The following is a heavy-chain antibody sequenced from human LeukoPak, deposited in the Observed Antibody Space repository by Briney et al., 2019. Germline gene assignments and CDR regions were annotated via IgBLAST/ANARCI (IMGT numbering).Heavy chain of an antibody. J-gene: IGHJ4*02. D-gene: IGHD2-15*01. CDR2: ISAYNGNT. CDR3: ASHGYCSGGSCYWL. Sequence: ASVKVSCKASGYTFISYGISWVRQAPGQGLEWMGWISAYNGNTNYAQKLQGRVTMTTDTSTSTAYMELRSLRSDDTAVYYCASHGYCSGGSCYWLWGQGTLVTVSS. CDR1: GYTFISYG. V-gene: IGHV1-18*01.